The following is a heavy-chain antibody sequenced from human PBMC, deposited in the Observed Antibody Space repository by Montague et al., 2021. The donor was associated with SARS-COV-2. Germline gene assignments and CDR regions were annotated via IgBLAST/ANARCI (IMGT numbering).Heavy chain of an antibody. V-gene: IGHV4-59*02. CDR2: FYSVGST. CDR1: GAPVSSSD. Sequence: SETLSLTCTVSGAPVSSSDWGWIRQSPGKGLEWIGYFYSVGSTDYNPSLKSRVTISRDTSKNQFSLKVRPVTAADTAIYYCARETMTADAFDIWGQGTMVTVSS. D-gene: IGHD1-14*01. CDR3: ARETMTADAFDI. J-gene: IGHJ3*02.